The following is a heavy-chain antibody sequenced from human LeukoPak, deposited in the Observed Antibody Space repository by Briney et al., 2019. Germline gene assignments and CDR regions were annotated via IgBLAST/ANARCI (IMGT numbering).Heavy chain of an antibody. V-gene: IGHV1-2*02. CDR2: INPNSGGT. CDR3: ARGRSGWTEDAFDI. CDR1: GYTFTGYY. J-gene: IGHJ3*02. D-gene: IGHD6-19*01. Sequence: GASVKVSCKASGYTFTGYYMHWVRQAPGQGLEWMGWINPNSGGTNYAQKFQGRVTMTRDTSISTAYMERSRLRSDDTAVYYCARGRSGWTEDAFDIWGQGTMVTVSS.